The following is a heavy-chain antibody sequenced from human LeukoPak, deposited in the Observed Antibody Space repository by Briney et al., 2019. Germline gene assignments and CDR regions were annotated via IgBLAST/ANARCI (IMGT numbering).Heavy chain of an antibody. Sequence: GGSLRLSGAASGFTFNSHWMHWVRQAPGRGLVWVSGISADGSSTRYADSVNGRFTISRDNDKNTLYLQMNSLRAEDTAVYYCGRDGQGSTPLDYWGQGTLVTVSS. J-gene: IGHJ4*02. V-gene: IGHV3-74*01. CDR2: ISADGSST. CDR3: GRDGQGSTPLDY. CDR1: GFTFNSHW. D-gene: IGHD1-26*01.